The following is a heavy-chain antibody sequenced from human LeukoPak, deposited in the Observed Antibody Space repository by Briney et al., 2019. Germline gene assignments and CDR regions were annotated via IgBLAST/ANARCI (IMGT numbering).Heavy chain of an antibody. CDR1: GGSISSYY. D-gene: IGHD2-15*01. V-gene: IGHV4-59*01. Sequence: SETLSLTCTVSGGSISSYYWSWIRQPPGKGLEWIGYFCYSGSTNFTNYNPSLKSRVTISVDTSKNQFSLNLTSVAAADTAVYYCARDSGGSTYGMDVWGQGTTVTVSS. CDR2: FCYSGSTNFT. J-gene: IGHJ6*02. CDR3: ARDSGGSTYGMDV.